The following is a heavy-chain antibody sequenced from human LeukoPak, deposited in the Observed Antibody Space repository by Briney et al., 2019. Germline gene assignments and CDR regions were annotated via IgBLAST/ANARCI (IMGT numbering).Heavy chain of an antibody. V-gene: IGHV4-34*01. CDR3: ARVPPVGATSFYYYYGMDV. CDR1: GGSFSGYY. D-gene: IGHD1-26*01. CDR2: INHSGST. J-gene: IGHJ6*02. Sequence: SETLSLTCAVYGGSFSGYYWSWIRQPPGKGLEWIEEINHSGSTNYNPSLKSRGTISVDTSKNQFSLKLSSVTAADTAVFYCARVPPVGATSFYYYYGMDVWGQGTTVTVSS.